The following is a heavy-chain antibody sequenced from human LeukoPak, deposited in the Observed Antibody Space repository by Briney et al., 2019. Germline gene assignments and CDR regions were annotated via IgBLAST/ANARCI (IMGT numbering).Heavy chain of an antibody. CDR3: ARVGGVVVVRFDY. CDR2: INHSGST. V-gene: IGHV4-34*01. J-gene: IGHJ4*02. CDR1: GGSFSGYY. D-gene: IGHD3-22*01. Sequence: SETLSLTCAVYGGSFSGYYWSWIRQPPGKGLEWIGEINHSGSTNYNPSLKSRVTISVDTSKNQFSLKLSSVTAADTAVYYCARVGGVVVVRFDYWGQGTLVTVSS.